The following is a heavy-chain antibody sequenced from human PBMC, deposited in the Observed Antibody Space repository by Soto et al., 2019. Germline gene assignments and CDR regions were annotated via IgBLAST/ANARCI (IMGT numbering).Heavy chain of an antibody. J-gene: IGHJ4*02. CDR3: ATQGPEGSGTHYADY. Sequence: GGSLRLSCSASGFTFSSYGMHWVRQPPGKGLEWVAVIWFDGSNKYYADSVKGRFTISRDNSKNTLYLQMNSLRAEDTALYYCATQGPEGSGTHYADYWGQGTLVTVSS. CDR2: IWFDGSNK. D-gene: IGHD1-26*01. CDR1: GFTFSSYG. V-gene: IGHV3-33*01.